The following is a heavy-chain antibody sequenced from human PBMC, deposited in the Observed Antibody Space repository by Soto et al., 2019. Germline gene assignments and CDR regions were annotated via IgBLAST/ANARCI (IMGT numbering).Heavy chain of an antibody. CDR1: GGSISSSNW. CDR2: IYHSGST. Sequence: PSETLSLTCAVSGGSISSSNWWSWVRQPPGKGLEWIGEIYHSGSTNYNPSLKSRVTISVDKSKNQFSLKLSSVTAADTAVYYCARVGEYSGYDRSSDWFDPWGQGTLVTVSS. J-gene: IGHJ5*02. CDR3: ARVGEYSGYDRSSDWFDP. V-gene: IGHV4-4*02. D-gene: IGHD5-12*01.